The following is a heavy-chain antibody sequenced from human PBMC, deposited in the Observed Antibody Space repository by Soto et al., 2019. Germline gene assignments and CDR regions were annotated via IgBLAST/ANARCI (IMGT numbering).Heavy chain of an antibody. CDR1: GVSSSSGGYY. Sequence: QVQLQESGPGLVKPSQTLSLICSVSGVSSSSGGYYWNWIRQRPGKGLEWIGYIAYSGNTEYNPSLKSGGTISEDASKKQFPLKLSSVTAAETAVYYCARDRRCTRTSCYWGWLDPWGQGPLVNVSS. CDR2: IAYSGNT. V-gene: IGHV4-31*03. CDR3: ARDRRCTRTSCYWGWLDP. D-gene: IGHD2-2*01. J-gene: IGHJ5*02.